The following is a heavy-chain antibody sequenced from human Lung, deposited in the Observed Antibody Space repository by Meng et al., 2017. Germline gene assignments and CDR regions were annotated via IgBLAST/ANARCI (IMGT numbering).Heavy chain of an antibody. V-gene: IGHV3-74*02. J-gene: IGHJ4*02. D-gene: IGHD5-24*01. CDR3: GRSDGYIRD. CDR2: INTDGSST. Sequence: VQLVESGGGLVKPGGYLRLSCAASGFTFSDYYMSWIRQAPGKGLEWVSHINTDGSSTNYADSVKGRFTISRDNAKNTLYLQMNSLRAEDTAVYYCGRSDGYIRDWGQGTLVTVSS. CDR1: GFTFSDYY.